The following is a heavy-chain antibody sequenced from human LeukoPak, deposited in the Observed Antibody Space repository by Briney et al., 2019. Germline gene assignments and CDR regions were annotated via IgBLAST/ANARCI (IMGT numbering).Heavy chain of an antibody. Sequence: SETLSLTCAVYGGSFSDYYWSWIRQPPGKGLEWIGYIYYSGSTNYNPSLKSRVTISVDTSKNQFPLKLSSVTAADTAVYYCARDSGGYSQNWYFDLWGRGTLVTVSS. CDR3: ARDSGGYSQNWYFDL. D-gene: IGHD3-22*01. CDR1: GGSFSDYY. J-gene: IGHJ2*01. CDR2: IYYSGST. V-gene: IGHV4-59*01.